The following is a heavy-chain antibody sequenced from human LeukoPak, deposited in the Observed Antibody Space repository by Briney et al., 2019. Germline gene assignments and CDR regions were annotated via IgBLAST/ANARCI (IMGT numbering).Heavy chain of an antibody. V-gene: IGHV4-59*12. CDR2: ISYTGST. CDR3: ARLYGWDSCGWYPYWYFDL. Sequence: PSETLSLTCTVSGGSISSYYWSWIRQPPGKGLEWIGYISYTGSTNYNPSLKSRVTISVDTSKNQFSLNLSSVTAADTAVYYCARLYGWDSCGWYPYWYFDLWGRGTLVTVSS. D-gene: IGHD6-19*01. CDR1: GGSISSYY. J-gene: IGHJ2*01.